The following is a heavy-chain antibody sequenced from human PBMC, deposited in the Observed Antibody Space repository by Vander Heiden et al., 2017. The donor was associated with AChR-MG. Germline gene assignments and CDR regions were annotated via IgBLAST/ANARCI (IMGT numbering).Heavy chain of an antibody. V-gene: IGHV1-2*02. Sequence: QVQLVQSGAEVKKPGASVKVSCKASGYTFTGYYMHWVRQAPGQGLEWRGWINPNSGGTNYAQKFQGRVTMTRDTSISTAYMELSRLRSDDTAVYYCASTVTTPRYSRGFDYWGQGTLVTVSS. CDR2: INPNSGGT. CDR3: ASTVTTPRYSRGFDY. D-gene: IGHD6-13*01. CDR1: GYTFTGYY. J-gene: IGHJ4*02.